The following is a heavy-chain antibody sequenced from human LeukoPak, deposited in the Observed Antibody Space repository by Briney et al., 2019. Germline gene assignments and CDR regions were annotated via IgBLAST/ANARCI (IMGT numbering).Heavy chain of an antibody. CDR3: ARSPFTTYYDFWSGLYYFDY. V-gene: IGHV3-53*01. Sequence: SGGSLRLSCAASGFTVSSNYMSWVRQAPGKGLEWVSVIYSGGSTYYADSVKGRFTISRDNSKNTLYLQMNSLRAEDTAVYYCARSPFTTYYDFWSGLYYFDYWGQGTLVTVSS. D-gene: IGHD3-3*01. CDR2: IYSGGST. J-gene: IGHJ4*02. CDR1: GFTVSSNY.